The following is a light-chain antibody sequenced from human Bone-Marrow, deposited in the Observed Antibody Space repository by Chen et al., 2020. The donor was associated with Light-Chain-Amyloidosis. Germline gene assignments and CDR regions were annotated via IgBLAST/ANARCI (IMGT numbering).Light chain of an antibody. J-gene: IGKJ1*01. Sequence: DIQLTQSPSFLSASVGDTVTITCRASQAIGRSLAWFQLKPGKAPQLLIFGGSHLGPHVPQRFSGSRDGSDFTLTLSGLQPEDFATYYCQQVHGYPRTFGQGTRV. V-gene: IGKV1-9*01. CDR3: QQVHGYPRT. CDR1: QAIGRS. CDR2: GGS.